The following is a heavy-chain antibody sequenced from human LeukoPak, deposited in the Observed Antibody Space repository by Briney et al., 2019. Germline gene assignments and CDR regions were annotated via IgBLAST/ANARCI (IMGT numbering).Heavy chain of an antibody. Sequence: PGGSLRLSCAASGFTFSTYSMNWVRQAPGKGLEWVSAISGRSDYIFYVDSVRGRFTISRDNAKNSLYLQMNNLRAEDTAVYYCARELWLKVFDIWGQGTMVTVSS. V-gene: IGHV3-21*06. D-gene: IGHD3-10*01. CDR2: ISGRSDYI. J-gene: IGHJ3*02. CDR1: GFTFSTYS. CDR3: ARELWLKVFDI.